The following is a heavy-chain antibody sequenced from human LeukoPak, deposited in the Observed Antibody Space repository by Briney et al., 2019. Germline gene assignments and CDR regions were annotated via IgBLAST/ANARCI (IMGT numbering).Heavy chain of an antibody. Sequence: GGSLRLSCAASGFTFRSYSMNWVRQAPGKGLEWVAAFSGISTVTYYADSVTGRFTISRDNSKNTLYLQMNSLRAEDTAIYYCAKDSGINGYYPFDSWGQGTLVTVSS. CDR3: AKDSGINGYYPFDS. CDR1: GFTFRSYS. V-gene: IGHV3-23*01. J-gene: IGHJ4*02. CDR2: FSGISTVT. D-gene: IGHD5-18*01.